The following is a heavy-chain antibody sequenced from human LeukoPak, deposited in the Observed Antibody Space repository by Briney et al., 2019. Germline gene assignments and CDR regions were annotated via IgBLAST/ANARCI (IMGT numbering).Heavy chain of an antibody. J-gene: IGHJ4*02. Sequence: GGSLRLSCAASGIIITSYWMSWVRQTPGKGLEWVANIKQDGSEKNYVDSVKGRFTIFRDNARNSLYLQMNSLRAEDTAVYYCAKAPAQQWFDYWGQGTLVTVSS. CDR3: AKAPAQQWFDY. CDR1: GIIITSYW. CDR2: IKQDGSEK. V-gene: IGHV3-7*03. D-gene: IGHD6-19*01.